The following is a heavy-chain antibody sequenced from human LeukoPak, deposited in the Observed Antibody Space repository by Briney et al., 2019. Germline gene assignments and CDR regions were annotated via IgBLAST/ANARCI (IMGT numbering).Heavy chain of an antibody. Sequence: PSETLSLTCTVSGYSISSGYYWGWIRQPPGKGLEWIGSIYHSGSTYYNPSLKSRVTISVDTSKNQFSLKLSSVTAADTAVYYCARAPDDSTIFGVTPCNWFDPWGQGTLVTVSS. J-gene: IGHJ5*02. CDR3: ARAPDDSTIFGVTPCNWFDP. CDR1: GYSISSGYY. CDR2: IYHSGST. V-gene: IGHV4-38-2*02. D-gene: IGHD3-3*01.